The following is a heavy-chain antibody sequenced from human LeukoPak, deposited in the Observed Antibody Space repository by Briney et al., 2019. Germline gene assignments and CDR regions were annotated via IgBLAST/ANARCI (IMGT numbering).Heavy chain of an antibody. CDR1: GGTFSSSA. D-gene: IGHD3-3*01. CDR3: ARQITIGDAFDI. V-gene: IGHV1-69*04. J-gene: IGHJ3*02. Sequence: SVKVSFKASGGTFSSSAISWVRQAPGQGLEWMGRIIPILGIANYAQKFQGRVTITADKSTSTAYMELSSLRSEDTAVYYCARQITIGDAFDIWGQGTMVTVSS. CDR2: IIPILGIA.